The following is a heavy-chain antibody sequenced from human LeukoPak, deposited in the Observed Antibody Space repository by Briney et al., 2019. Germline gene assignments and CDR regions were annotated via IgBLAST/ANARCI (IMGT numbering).Heavy chain of an antibody. J-gene: IGHJ4*02. CDR2: INPSGGST. CDR3: ARTRGRLDY. V-gene: IGHV1-46*01. Sequence: GASVKVSCKASGYTFTSYDINWVRQATGQGLEWMGMINPSGGSTSYAQKFQVRVTMTRDMSTSTVYMELSSLRSEDTAVYYCARTRGRLDYWGQGTLVTVSS. D-gene: IGHD5-12*01. CDR1: GYTFTSYD.